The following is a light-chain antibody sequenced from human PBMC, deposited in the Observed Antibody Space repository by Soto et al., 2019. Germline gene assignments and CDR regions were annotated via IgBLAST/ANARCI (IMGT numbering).Light chain of an antibody. J-gene: IGKJ2*01. CDR1: QSISSW. CDR3: QQYNSYSPYT. CDR2: KAS. Sequence: DIPMTQSPSILSASVGDRVTITCRASQSISSWLAWYQQKPGKAPKVLIYKASTLESGVPSRFSGSGSGTEFTLTISSLQPDDFATYYCQQYNSYSPYTFGQGTKLEIK. V-gene: IGKV1-5*03.